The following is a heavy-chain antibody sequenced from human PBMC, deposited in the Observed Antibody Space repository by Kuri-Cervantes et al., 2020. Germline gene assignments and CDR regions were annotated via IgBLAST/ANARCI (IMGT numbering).Heavy chain of an antibody. V-gene: IGHV3-7*01. Sequence: GGSLRLSCAASGFIFSSYWMSWVRQAPGKGLEWVANIKQDGSEKYYVDSVKGRFTISRDNAKNSLYLQMNSLRGEDTAVYYCAKDFHGGNSARSAFDSWGQGTMVTVSS. D-gene: IGHD4-23*01. CDR3: AKDFHGGNSARSAFDS. CDR2: IKQDGSEK. J-gene: IGHJ3*02. CDR1: GFIFSSYW.